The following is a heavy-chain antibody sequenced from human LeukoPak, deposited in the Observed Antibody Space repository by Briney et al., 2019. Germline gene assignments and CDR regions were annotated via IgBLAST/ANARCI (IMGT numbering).Heavy chain of an antibody. V-gene: IGHV4-30-2*01. CDR3: ARLHEYSSSENRVEDI. Sequence: PSETLSLTCTVSGGSISSGGYYWSWIRQPPGKGLEWIGYIYHSGSTYYNPSLKSRVTISVDRSKNQFSLKLSSVTAADTAVYYCARLHEYSSSENRVEDIWGQGTMVTVSS. D-gene: IGHD6-6*01. CDR1: GGSISSGGYY. J-gene: IGHJ3*02. CDR2: IYHSGST.